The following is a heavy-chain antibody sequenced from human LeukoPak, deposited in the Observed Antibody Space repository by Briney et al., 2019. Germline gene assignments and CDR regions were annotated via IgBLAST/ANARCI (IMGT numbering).Heavy chain of an antibody. Sequence: SETLSLTCTVSGGSISSGNYYWNWIRQPPGKGLEWIGSIYYSGSTYYNPSLKSRVTISVDTSKNQFSLKLSSVTAADTAVYYCARHLRSSSEIYYYGSGSFGAFDIWGQGTMVTVSS. CDR1: GGSISSGNYY. CDR3: ARHLRSSSEIYYYGSGSFGAFDI. J-gene: IGHJ3*02. D-gene: IGHD3-10*01. CDR2: IYYSGST. V-gene: IGHV4-39*01.